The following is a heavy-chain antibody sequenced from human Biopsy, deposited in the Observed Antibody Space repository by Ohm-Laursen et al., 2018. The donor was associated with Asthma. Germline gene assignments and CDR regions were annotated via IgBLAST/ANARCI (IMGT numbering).Heavy chain of an antibody. CDR2: INSVFGIT. D-gene: IGHD2-2*01. CDR1: GGTFNTYV. CDR3: ARKAGSCISRTCYSLDF. V-gene: IGHV1-69*01. J-gene: IGHJ4*02. Sequence: GSSVKVFCKSLGGTFNTYVIGWVRQAPGQGLEWMGGINSVFGITTYPQKFQDRVTITADDSTSTVYMELSSLRSEDTAVYYCARKAGSCISRTCYSLDFWGQGTLVTVSS.